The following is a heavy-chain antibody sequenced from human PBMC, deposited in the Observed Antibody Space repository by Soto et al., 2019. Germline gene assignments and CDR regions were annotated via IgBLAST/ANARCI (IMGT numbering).Heavy chain of an antibody. J-gene: IGHJ4*02. CDR3: ATYFSSALDS. CDR2: IKGDGSEN. D-gene: IGHD3-3*01. Sequence: GGSLRLSCAAAGFSFSSRWMSWVRQAPGKGLEWVANIKGDGSENYYVGSVKGRFTISRDNAKNSLYLQMSSLRAEDTAVYYCATYFSSALDSWGQGTLVTVSS. V-gene: IGHV3-7*03. CDR1: GFSFSSRW.